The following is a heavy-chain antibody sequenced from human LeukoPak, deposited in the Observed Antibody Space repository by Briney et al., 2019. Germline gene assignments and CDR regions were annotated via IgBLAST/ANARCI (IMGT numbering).Heavy chain of an antibody. J-gene: IGHJ4*02. CDR1: GFTFSNYG. Sequence: GGSLRLSCAASGFTFSNYGMSWVHQAPGKGLEWVSTISGSGTSTFSADSVKGRFTISRDNSRNTLYLQMNSLRAEDTALYYCAKEGRGVYVLTYFEYWGQGTLVTVSS. CDR3: AKEGRGVYVLTYFEY. CDR2: ISGSGTST. V-gene: IGHV3-23*01. D-gene: IGHD2-8*01.